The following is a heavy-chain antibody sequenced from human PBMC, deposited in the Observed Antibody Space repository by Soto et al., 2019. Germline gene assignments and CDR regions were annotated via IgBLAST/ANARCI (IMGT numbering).Heavy chain of an antibody. CDR1: GYYSSSYW. CDR3: ARRGTLSGRDAFDV. D-gene: IGHD5-12*01. CDR2: VYVSDSET. Sequence: PGESLKISCRGSGYYSSSYWIAWVRQMSGKGLEWVGSVYVSDSETKYSPCFQGQVTISADKYTNTAYLYWSSLKASDTAMYYCARRGTLSGRDAFDVWGEGTMVTVSS. V-gene: IGHV5-51*01. J-gene: IGHJ3*01.